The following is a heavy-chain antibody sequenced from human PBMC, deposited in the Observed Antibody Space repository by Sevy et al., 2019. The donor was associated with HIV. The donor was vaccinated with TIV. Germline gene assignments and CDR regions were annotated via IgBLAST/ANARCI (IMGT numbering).Heavy chain of an antibody. D-gene: IGHD2-2*01. CDR3: ARHCGGTSCSHAFDV. V-gene: IGHV4-34*01. CDR2: INHRGST. CDR1: GGSFSGYY. J-gene: IGHJ3*01. Sequence: LETLSLTCAVYGGSFSGYYWSWIHQPPGKELEWIGEINHRGSTNYNPSLKSRVTISVDTSKNQFSLKLSSVTAADTAVYYCARHCGGTSCSHAFDVWGQGTMVTV.